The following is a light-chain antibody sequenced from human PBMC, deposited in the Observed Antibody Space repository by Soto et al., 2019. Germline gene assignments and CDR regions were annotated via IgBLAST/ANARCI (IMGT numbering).Light chain of an antibody. CDR1: QSGGSNY. CDR2: GAS. J-gene: IGKJ1*01. Sequence: EMVLTQSPGTLSLSPGERATLSCRASQSGGSNYLAWYQQKPGQAPRLLIYGASSRATGIPDRFSGGGSGTDFTLTISRLETDELAVDYCQHYNYSPWTYGHGTQVEI. CDR3: QHYNYSPWT. V-gene: IGKV3-20*01.